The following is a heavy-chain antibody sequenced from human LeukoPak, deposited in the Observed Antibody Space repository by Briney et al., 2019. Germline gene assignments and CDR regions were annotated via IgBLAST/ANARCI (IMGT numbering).Heavy chain of an antibody. CDR1: GYTLSTYY. V-gene: IGHV1-46*01. D-gene: IGHD2-2*01. CDR3: ARGPPTWVSDTSKRALFDP. Sequence: ASVKVSCKTSGYTLSTYYIHWVRQAPGQGLEWMGIINPSGGSTDYAQKFQGRVTVTGDTSTSTVFMELSSLRSEDTAVYFCARGPPTWVSDTSKRALFDPWGQGTRVTVSS. CDR2: INPSGGST. J-gene: IGHJ5*02.